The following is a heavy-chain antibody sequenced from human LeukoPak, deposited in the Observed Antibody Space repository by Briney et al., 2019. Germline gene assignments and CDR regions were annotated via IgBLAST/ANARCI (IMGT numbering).Heavy chain of an antibody. J-gene: IGHJ4*02. CDR2: ISSSSSYI. D-gene: IGHD1-20*01. V-gene: IGHV3-21*01. Sequence: GGSLRLSCAASGFTFVSYAMSWVRQAPGQGLEWVSSISSSSSYIYYADSVKGRFTISRDNAKNSLYLQMNSLRAEDTAVYYCARDQHNWNAHYWGQGTLVTVSS. CDR1: GFTFVSYA. CDR3: ARDQHNWNAHY.